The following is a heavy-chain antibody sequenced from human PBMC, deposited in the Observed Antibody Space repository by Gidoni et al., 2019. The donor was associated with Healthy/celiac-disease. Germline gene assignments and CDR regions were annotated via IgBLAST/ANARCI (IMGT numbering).Heavy chain of an antibody. Sequence: EVQLLESGGGLVQPGGSLRLSCAASGFTFSSYAMSWVRQAPGKGREWVSAISGSGGSTYYADSVKGRFTISRDNSKNTLYLQMNSLRAEDTAVYYCAKAGRGNWYFDLWGRGTLVTVSS. CDR2: ISGSGGST. CDR1: GFTFSSYA. CDR3: AKAGRGNWYFDL. J-gene: IGHJ2*01. V-gene: IGHV3-23*01.